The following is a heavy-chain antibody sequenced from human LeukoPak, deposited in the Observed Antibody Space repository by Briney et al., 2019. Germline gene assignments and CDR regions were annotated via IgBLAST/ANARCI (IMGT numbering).Heavy chain of an antibody. Sequence: GSLRLSCAASGFTFSSYAMSWVRPAPGKGLEWVSAISGSGGSTYYADSVKGRVTISRDNSKNTLYLQMNSLRAEDTAVYYCAKEGEYYYYDSSGYYLDYGGQGTLVTVSS. V-gene: IGHV3-23*01. J-gene: IGHJ4*02. CDR2: ISGSGGST. D-gene: IGHD3-22*01. CDR3: AKEGEYYYYDSSGYYLDY. CDR1: GFTFSSYA.